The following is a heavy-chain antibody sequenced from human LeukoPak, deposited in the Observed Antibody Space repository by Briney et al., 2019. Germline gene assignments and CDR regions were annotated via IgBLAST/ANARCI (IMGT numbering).Heavy chain of an antibody. V-gene: IGHV4-59*12. CDR1: GGSISSYY. CDR2: ISYSGST. Sequence: SETLSLTCTVSGGSISSYYWNWIRQPPGKGLEWIGYISYSGSTNYNPSLKSRVTTSVDTSKNQFSLKLSSVTAADTAVYYCARGRRDFWSGYYPTPRFDYWGQGTLVTVSS. CDR3: ARGRRDFWSGYYPTPRFDY. J-gene: IGHJ4*02. D-gene: IGHD3-3*01.